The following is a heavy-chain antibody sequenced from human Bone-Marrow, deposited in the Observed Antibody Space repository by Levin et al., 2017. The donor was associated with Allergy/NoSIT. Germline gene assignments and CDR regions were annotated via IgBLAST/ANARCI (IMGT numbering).Heavy chain of an antibody. J-gene: IGHJ4*02. Sequence: ASVKVSCKASGGTFSSYAISWVRQAPGQGLEWMGGIIPIFGTANYAQKFQGRVTITADESTSTAYMELSSLRSEDTAVYYCARGDYDFWSGYYTEFDYWGQGTLVTVSS. CDR2: IIPIFGTA. CDR3: ARGDYDFWSGYYTEFDY. CDR1: GGTFSSYA. D-gene: IGHD3-3*01. V-gene: IGHV1-69*13.